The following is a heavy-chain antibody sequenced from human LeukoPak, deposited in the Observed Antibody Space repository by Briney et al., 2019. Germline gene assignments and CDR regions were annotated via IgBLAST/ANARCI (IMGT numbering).Heavy chain of an antibody. Sequence: ASVKVSCKASGYIFTSYYIHWVRQAPGQGLEWMGMINPSSGSTTYAQKFQGRVTVTRDTSTSTVYMELSSLSSEDTAVHYCARGGEGHIVVVNWGQGTLVTVSS. D-gene: IGHD2-21*01. J-gene: IGHJ4*02. CDR3: ARGGEGHIVVVN. CDR1: GYIFTSYY. CDR2: INPSSGST. V-gene: IGHV1-46*01.